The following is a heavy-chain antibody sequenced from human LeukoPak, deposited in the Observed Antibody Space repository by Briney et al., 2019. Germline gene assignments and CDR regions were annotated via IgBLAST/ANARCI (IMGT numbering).Heavy chain of an antibody. J-gene: IGHJ4*02. CDR3: ARGRCLYYFDY. CDR1: GYTFTSYD. V-gene: IGHV1-8*01. D-gene: IGHD4-17*01. Sequence: ASVNVSCKASGYTFTSYDINWERQATGQGLEWMGWMNPNSGNTGYAQKFQGRVTMTRNTSISTAYMELSSLRSEDTAVYYCARGRCLYYFDYWGQGTLVTVSS. CDR2: MNPNSGNT.